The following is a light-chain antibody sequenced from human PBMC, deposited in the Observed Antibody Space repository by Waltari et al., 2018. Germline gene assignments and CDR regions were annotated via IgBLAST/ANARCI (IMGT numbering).Light chain of an antibody. CDR3: QQTYSTPLT. CDR2: AAS. V-gene: IGKV1-39*01. Sequence: DIQMTQSPSSLSASIGDRVTITCRTSQYIANYLHWYQQTPGKAPKLLIFAASSLQSGVQSRFSGSGSGTDFTLTISSLQPEDFVTYYCQQTYSTPLTFGGGTKVEIK. J-gene: IGKJ4*01. CDR1: QYIANY.